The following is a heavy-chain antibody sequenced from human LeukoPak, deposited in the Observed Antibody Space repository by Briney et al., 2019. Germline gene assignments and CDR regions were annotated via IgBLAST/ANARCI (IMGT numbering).Heavy chain of an antibody. Sequence: RSGGSLRLSCAASGFTFSSYWMSWVRQAPGKGLEWVSYISSGSSTIYYADSVKGRFTISRDNAKNSLYLQMNSLRAEDTAVYYCARGRGSYGYNISPLTTWDVWGKGTTVTVSS. J-gene: IGHJ6*04. D-gene: IGHD5-18*01. CDR2: ISSGSSTI. CDR3: ARGRGSYGYNISPLTTWDV. CDR1: GFTFSSYW. V-gene: IGHV3-48*01.